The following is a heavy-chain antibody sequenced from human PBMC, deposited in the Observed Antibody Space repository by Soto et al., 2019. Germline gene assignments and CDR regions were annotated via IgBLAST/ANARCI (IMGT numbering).Heavy chain of an antibody. Sequence: QVQLVESGGGVVQPGRSLRLSCAASGFTFSSDGMHWFRQAPGKGLEWVADISYDGSNKYYADSVKGRFTISRDNSKNTLYLQMRSLRAEDTAVYYCVKDGSSGWPYYYGMDVWGKGPTVTVSS. CDR3: VKDGSSGWPYYYGMDV. CDR1: GFTFSSDG. V-gene: IGHV3-30*18. CDR2: ISYDGSNK. D-gene: IGHD6-19*01. J-gene: IGHJ6*04.